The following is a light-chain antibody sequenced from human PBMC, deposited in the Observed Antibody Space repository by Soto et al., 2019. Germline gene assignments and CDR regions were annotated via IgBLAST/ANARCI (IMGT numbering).Light chain of an antibody. CDR2: DAS. V-gene: IGKV3-11*01. Sequence: EIVLTQSPGTLSLSPGGRAPLSCRASQSVGSSYLAWYQQKPGQAPRLLIYDASNRATGIPARFSGSGSGTDFTLTISSLEPEDFAVYYCQQRSNRPPITFGQGTRLEIK. J-gene: IGKJ5*01. CDR3: QQRSNRPPIT. CDR1: QSVGSSY.